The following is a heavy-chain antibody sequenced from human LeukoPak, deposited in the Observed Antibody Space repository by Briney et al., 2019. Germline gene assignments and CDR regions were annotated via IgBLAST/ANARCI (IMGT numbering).Heavy chain of an antibody. J-gene: IGHJ4*02. V-gene: IGHV1-18*01. Sequence: ASVTVSYKASGYTLTIYGISWVRQAPGQGREGMGWISAYNGNKNYAQKLQGRVTMTTDTSKSKAYMELRSLRSDDTAVYYCASGISDGSGSYPFDYWGQGTLVTVPS. D-gene: IGHD3-10*01. CDR1: GYTLTIYG. CDR3: ASGISDGSGSYPFDY. CDR2: ISAYNGNK.